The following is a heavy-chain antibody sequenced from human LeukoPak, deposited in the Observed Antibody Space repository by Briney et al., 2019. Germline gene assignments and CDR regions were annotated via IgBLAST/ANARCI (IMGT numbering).Heavy chain of an antibody. CDR2: IKQDGGEK. V-gene: IGHV3-7*04. J-gene: IGHJ4*02. CDR1: GVTVKSEY. Sequence: GVTVKSEYLSGLRLVKGKGLEWVANIKQDGGEKYYVDSVKGRFTISRDNAKNSLYLQMNSLRAEDTAVYYCARVSFYYYGSGSYLDYWGQGTLVTVSS. D-gene: IGHD3-10*01. CDR3: ARVSFYYYGSGSYLDY.